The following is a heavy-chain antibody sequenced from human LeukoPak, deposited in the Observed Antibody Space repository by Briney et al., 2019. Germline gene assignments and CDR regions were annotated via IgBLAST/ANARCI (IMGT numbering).Heavy chain of an antibody. J-gene: IGHJ4*02. V-gene: IGHV3-23*01. CDR2: ISGSGGST. CDR3: AKVVVRGVITYYFDY. Sequence: GGSLRLSCAASGFTFSSYAMSWVRQAPGKGLEWVSAISGSGGSTYYADSVKGRFTISRDNSKNTLYLQMNSLRAEDTAVYYCAKVVVRGVITYYFDYWGQGTLVTVPS. D-gene: IGHD3-10*01. CDR1: GFTFSSYA.